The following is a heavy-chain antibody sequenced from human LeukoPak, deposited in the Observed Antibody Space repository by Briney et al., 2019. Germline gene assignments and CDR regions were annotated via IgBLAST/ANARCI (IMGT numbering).Heavy chain of an antibody. CDR2: ISGYNAYT. J-gene: IGHJ4*02. CDR3: ATGLSGYNHGGYFDY. Sequence: ASVKVSCKASGYTFTSYGINWVRQAPGQGLEWMGWISGYNAYTNYAQKVQGRVTMTTDTSTSTAYMELRSLRSEDTAVYYCATGLSGYNHGGYFDYWGQGTLVTVSS. V-gene: IGHV1-18*01. D-gene: IGHD5-18*01. CDR1: GYTFTSYG.